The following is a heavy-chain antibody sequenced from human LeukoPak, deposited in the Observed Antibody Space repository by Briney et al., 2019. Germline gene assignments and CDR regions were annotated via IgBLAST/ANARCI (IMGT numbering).Heavy chain of an antibody. CDR1: GGSISSGDYY. Sequence: SETLSLTCTVSGGSISSGDYYWSWIRQPPGKGLEWIGYIYYSGSTYYNPSLKSRVTISVDTSKNQFSLKLSSVTAADTAVYYCARVFSSSSSEGAFDYWGQGTLVTVSS. J-gene: IGHJ4*02. CDR2: IYYSGST. V-gene: IGHV4-30-4*08. D-gene: IGHD6-6*01. CDR3: ARVFSSSSSEGAFDY.